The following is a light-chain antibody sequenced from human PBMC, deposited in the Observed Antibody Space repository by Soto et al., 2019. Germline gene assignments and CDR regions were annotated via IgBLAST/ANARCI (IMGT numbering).Light chain of an antibody. J-gene: IGKJ5*01. CDR3: QQYVISVT. CDR1: QSISGNY. V-gene: IGKV3-20*01. CDR2: GAS. Sequence: EVVMTQSPATLSVSPGDRATLSCRASQSISGNYLAWYQQKPGQAPRLLIYGASNRATGIPERFSGSGSGTDFTLTISRLEPQDSAMYYCQQYVISVTFGQGTRLEIK.